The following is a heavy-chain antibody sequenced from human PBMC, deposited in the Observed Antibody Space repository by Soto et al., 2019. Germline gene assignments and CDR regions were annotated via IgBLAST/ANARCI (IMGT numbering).Heavy chain of an antibody. CDR1: GYSFTSYW. Sequence: EVQLVQSGAEVKKPGESLKISCKGSGYSFTSYWIGWVRQMPGKGLEWMGIIYPGDSDTRYSPSLQGQVTISADKSISTAYLQWSSLKASDTAMYYCARHLKAGLNYYYYGMDVWGQGTTVTVSS. D-gene: IGHD6-13*01. CDR3: ARHLKAGLNYYYYGMDV. CDR2: IYPGDSDT. J-gene: IGHJ6*02. V-gene: IGHV5-51*01.